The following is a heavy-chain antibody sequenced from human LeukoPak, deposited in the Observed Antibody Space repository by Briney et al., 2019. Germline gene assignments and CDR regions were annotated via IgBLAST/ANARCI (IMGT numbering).Heavy chain of an antibody. V-gene: IGHV3-43*01. D-gene: IGHD3-9*01. CDR3: AKEGGDDILTGYSGSWFDP. J-gene: IGHJ5*02. Sequence: GGSLRLSCEASGFTFDDYTMHWVRQAPGKGLEWVSLISWDGGSTYYADSVKGRFTISRDNSKNSLYLQMNSLRTEDTALYYCAKEGGDDILTGYSGSWFDPWGQGTLVTVSS. CDR2: ISWDGGST. CDR1: GFTFDDYT.